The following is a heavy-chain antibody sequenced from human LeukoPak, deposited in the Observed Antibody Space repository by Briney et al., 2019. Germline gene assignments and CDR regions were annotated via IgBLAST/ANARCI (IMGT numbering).Heavy chain of an antibody. J-gene: IGHJ6*02. CDR2: ISSSSSTI. D-gene: IGHD3-3*01. V-gene: IGHV3-48*01. CDR3: ARVALYDFWSGYRAEYGMDV. CDR1: GFTFSSYS. Sequence: GGSLRLSCAASGFTFSSYSMNWVRQAPGKGLECVSYISSSSSTIYYADSVKGRFTISRDNAKNSLYLQMNSLRAEDTAVYYCARVALYDFWSGYRAEYGMDVWGQGTTVTVSS.